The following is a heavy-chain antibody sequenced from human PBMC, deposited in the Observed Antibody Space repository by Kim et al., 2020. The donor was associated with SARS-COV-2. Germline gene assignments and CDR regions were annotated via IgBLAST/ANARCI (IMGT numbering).Heavy chain of an antibody. CDR3: TTGGSGYGIFARMGYYFDY. D-gene: IGHD3-22*01. V-gene: IGHV3-15*01. J-gene: IGHJ4*02. CDR2: IKSKTDGGTT. CDR1: GFTFSNAW. Sequence: GGSLRLSCAASGFTFSNAWMSWVRQAPGKGLEWVGRIKSKTDGGTTDYAAPVKGRFTISRDDSKNTLYLQMNSLKTEDTAVYYCTTGGSGYGIFARMGYYFDYWGQGTLVTVSS.